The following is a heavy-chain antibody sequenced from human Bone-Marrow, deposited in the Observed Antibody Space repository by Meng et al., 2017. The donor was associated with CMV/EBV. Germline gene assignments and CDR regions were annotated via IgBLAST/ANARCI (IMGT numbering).Heavy chain of an antibody. CDR1: GGSIGDSRYY. CDR2: IYYTGST. Sequence: TLSLTCTVSGGSIGDSRYYWGWIRQPPGKGLEWIGTIYYTGSTFYNPSLKSRVTISVDTSKNQFSLKLTSVTAPDTAVYYCARLPSSAISPPDVWGQGTTVTVSS. D-gene: IGHD3-3*01. CDR3: ARLPSSAISPPDV. V-gene: IGHV4-39*01. J-gene: IGHJ6*02.